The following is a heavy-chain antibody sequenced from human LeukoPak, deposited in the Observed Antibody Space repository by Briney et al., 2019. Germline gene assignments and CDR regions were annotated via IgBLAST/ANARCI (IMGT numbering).Heavy chain of an antibody. CDR3: ARGAFYSSGWYENY. Sequence: PGGSLRLSCATSGFTFDDYGMHWVRQPPGKGLEWISGISWNGAYIRYADSVKGRFTISRDNAKNSLYLQMNSLRAEDTALYYCARGAFYSSGWYENYWGQGALVTVSS. CDR2: ISWNGAYI. D-gene: IGHD6-19*01. J-gene: IGHJ4*02. V-gene: IGHV3-9*01. CDR1: GFTFDDYG.